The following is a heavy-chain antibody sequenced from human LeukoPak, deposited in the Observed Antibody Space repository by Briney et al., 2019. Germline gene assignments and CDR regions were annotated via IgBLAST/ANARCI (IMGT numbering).Heavy chain of an antibody. CDR3: AGDYYESSDYWFGH. D-gene: IGHD3-22*01. Sequence: ASVRVSCKVSGYTLTDLSIHWVRQAPVKGLEWMGGFDPEDGETINAQKFQGRVTMTGDTSTDTAYMELSSLRSEDTAVYYCAGDYYESSDYWFGHWGQGTRVTVYS. CDR1: GYTLTDLS. CDR2: FDPEDGET. V-gene: IGHV1-24*01. J-gene: IGHJ1*01.